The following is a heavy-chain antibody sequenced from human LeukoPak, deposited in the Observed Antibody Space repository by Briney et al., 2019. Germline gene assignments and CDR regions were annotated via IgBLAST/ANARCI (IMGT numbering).Heavy chain of an antibody. CDR2: ISYDGSIK. J-gene: IGHJ4*02. CDR3: AKDLGSDMVRGTFDY. V-gene: IGHV3-30*18. CDR1: GFTFSNYG. D-gene: IGHD3-10*01. Sequence: GASLRLSCAASGFTFSNYGVHWVRQAPGKGLEWVAVISYDGSIKYSADSVKGRVTISRDNSKNTLYLQMISLRAEDTAVYYCAKDLGSDMVRGTFDYWGQGTLVTVSS.